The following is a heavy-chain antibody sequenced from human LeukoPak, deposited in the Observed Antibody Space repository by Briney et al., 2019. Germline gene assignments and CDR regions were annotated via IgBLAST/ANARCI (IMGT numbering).Heavy chain of an antibody. J-gene: IGHJ4*02. V-gene: IGHV5-51*01. CDR3: ARRAHTAMVYYFDY. D-gene: IGHD5-18*01. Sequence: GESLQIPCKGSGYSFTSYWIGWVRQMPGKGLEWMGIIYPGDSDTRYSPSFQGQVTISADKSISTAYLQWSSLRASDTAMYYCARRAHTAMVYYFDYWGQGTLVTVSS. CDR2: IYPGDSDT. CDR1: GYSFTSYW.